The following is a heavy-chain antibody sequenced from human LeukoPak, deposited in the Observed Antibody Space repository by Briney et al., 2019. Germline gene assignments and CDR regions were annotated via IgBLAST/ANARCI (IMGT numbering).Heavy chain of an antibody. CDR3: ARGELTYYYGSGKIDP. D-gene: IGHD3-10*01. Sequence: PSQTLSLTCAVSGGSISSGGYSWSWIRQPPGKGLEWIGYIYHSGSTYYNPSLKSRVTISVDRSKNQFSLKLSSVTAADTAVYYCARGELTYYYGSGKIDPWGQGTLVTVSS. V-gene: IGHV4-30-2*01. J-gene: IGHJ5*02. CDR1: GGSISSGGYS. CDR2: IYHSGST.